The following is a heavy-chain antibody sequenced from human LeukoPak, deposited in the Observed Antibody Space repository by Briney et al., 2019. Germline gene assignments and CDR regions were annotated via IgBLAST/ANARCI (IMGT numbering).Heavy chain of an antibody. CDR3: ARAYSGYDSFDY. CDR2: IDPSDSQT. Sequence: GESLKISCKGFGNSFTKYWINWVRQMPGKGLEWMGRIDPSDSQTNYGPSFQGHVTISADKSITTAYLQWSSLKASDTGIYYCARAYSGYDSFDYWGQGTLVTVSS. J-gene: IGHJ4*02. CDR1: GNSFTKYW. D-gene: IGHD5-12*01. V-gene: IGHV5-10-1*01.